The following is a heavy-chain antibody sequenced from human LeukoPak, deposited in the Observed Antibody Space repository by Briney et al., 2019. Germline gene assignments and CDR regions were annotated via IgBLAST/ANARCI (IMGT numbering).Heavy chain of an antibody. V-gene: IGHV3-66*01. Sequence: GGSLRLSCAASGFTVSSNYMSWVRQAPGKGLEWVSVIYSGGSTYYADSVKGRFTISRDNSKNTLYLQMNSLRAEDTAVYYCAKEDQLLSAGDYWGQGTLVTVSS. D-gene: IGHD2-2*01. CDR2: IYSGGST. CDR1: GFTVSSNY. CDR3: AKEDQLLSAGDY. J-gene: IGHJ4*02.